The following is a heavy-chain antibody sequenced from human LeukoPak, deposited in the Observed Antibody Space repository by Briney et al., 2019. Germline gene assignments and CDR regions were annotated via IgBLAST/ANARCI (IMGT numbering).Heavy chain of an antibody. CDR2: ISGYNGNT. Sequence: ASVKVSCKASGDTFTTYGITWVRQAPGQGLEWMGWISGYNGNTEYTQKFQGRVAMTRDTSTSTAYMELRSLRSDDTAVYYCARDDRDTAMVDYWGQGTLVTVSS. CDR3: ARDDRDTAMVDY. CDR1: GDTFTTYG. V-gene: IGHV1-18*01. D-gene: IGHD5-18*01. J-gene: IGHJ4*02.